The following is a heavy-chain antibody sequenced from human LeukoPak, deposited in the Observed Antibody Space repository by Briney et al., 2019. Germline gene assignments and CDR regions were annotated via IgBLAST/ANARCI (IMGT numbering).Heavy chain of an antibody. CDR1: GFTFSSYW. D-gene: IGHD3-3*01. J-gene: IGHJ4*02. CDR2: IKQDGSEK. Sequence: GGSLRLSCAASGFTFSSYWMSWVRQAPGKGLEWVANIKQDGSEKYYVDSVKGRFTISRDNAKNSLYLQMNSLRAEDTAVYYCARGDYDFPYYFDYWGQGTLVTVSS. V-gene: IGHV3-7*01. CDR3: ARGDYDFPYYFDY.